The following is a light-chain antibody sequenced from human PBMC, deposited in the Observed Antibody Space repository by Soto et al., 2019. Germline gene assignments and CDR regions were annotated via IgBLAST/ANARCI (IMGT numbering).Light chain of an antibody. CDR3: QQYGSSVMYT. V-gene: IGKV3-20*01. CDR2: AAS. Sequence: EIVLTQSPGTLSLSPGDIATLSCRASQSVYNNYLAWYQQKPGQAPRLLIYAASSRATGLPDRFSGSRSGTDFTLTMNRLEPEDFAVYYCQQYGSSVMYTFGQGTKLEIK. J-gene: IGKJ2*01. CDR1: QSVYNNY.